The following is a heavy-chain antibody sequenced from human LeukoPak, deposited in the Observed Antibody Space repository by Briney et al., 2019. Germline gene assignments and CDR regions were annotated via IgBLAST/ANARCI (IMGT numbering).Heavy chain of an antibody. CDR3: AREGSSWFLFDY. J-gene: IGHJ4*02. Sequence: SETLSLTCTVSGGSISSGSYYWSWIRQPAGKGLEWIGRIYTSGSTNYNPSLKSRVTISVDTSKNQFSLQLNSVTPEDTAVYYCAREGSSWFLFDYWGQGTLVTVSS. CDR2: IYTSGST. V-gene: IGHV4-61*02. D-gene: IGHD6-13*01. CDR1: GGSISSGSYY.